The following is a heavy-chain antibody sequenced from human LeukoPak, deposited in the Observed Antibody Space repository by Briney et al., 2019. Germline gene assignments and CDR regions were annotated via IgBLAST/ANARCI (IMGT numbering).Heavy chain of an antibody. CDR3: VTLTGGVY. CDR2: ISSNGGSI. Sequence: TGGSLRLSCAASGLTFSGYTMHWVRQAPGKGLEYVSSISSNGGSINYANSVKGRFTISRDNSKNTMYLQMGSLRPEDMAVYYCVTLTGGVYWGQGTLVTVSA. CDR1: GLTFSGYT. V-gene: IGHV3-64*01. J-gene: IGHJ4*02. D-gene: IGHD3-16*01.